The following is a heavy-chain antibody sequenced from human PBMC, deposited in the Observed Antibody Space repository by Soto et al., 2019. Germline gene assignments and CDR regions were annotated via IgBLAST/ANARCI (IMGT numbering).Heavy chain of an antibody. V-gene: IGHV3-23*01. CDR3: AKGRSYYYYYGVDV. Sequence: GGSLRLSYAASGFTFSSYAMGWVRQAPGKGLEWVSDIIDSGASTYYADSVKGRFTISRDNSKSTLYLQMNSLRAEDTALYYCAKGRSYYYYYGVDVWGQGTTVTV. CDR2: IIDSGAST. J-gene: IGHJ6*02. CDR1: GFTFSSYA.